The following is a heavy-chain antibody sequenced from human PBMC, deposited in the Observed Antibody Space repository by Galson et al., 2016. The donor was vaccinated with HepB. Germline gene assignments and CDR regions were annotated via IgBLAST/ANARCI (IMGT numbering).Heavy chain of an antibody. CDR1: GLSLSTSGMR. D-gene: IGHD1-26*01. V-gene: IGHV2-70*04. CDR3: ARMMWADNDYYFDS. Sequence: PALVKPTQTLTLTCTFSGLSLSTSGMRVSWIRQPPGKALEWLARIDWDDDKFYSTPLKTRLTTSKDTSKNQVVLTLTNMDPVDTATYYCARMMWADNDYYFDSWGQGTLVAVSS. CDR2: IDWDDDK. J-gene: IGHJ4*02.